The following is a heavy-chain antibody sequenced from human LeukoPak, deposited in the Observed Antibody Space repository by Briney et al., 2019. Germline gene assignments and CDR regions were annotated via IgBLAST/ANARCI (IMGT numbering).Heavy chain of an antibody. Sequence: PSETLSLTCTVSGDPISSNDYYWGWIRQPPGKGLEWIGSIYYGGSTYYNPSLKSRVIISVDTSMNQFSLKLSFVTTADTAVYYCARALGYCSGGSCTRGYNWFDPWGQGTLVTVPS. CDR2: IYYGGST. CDR1: GDPISSNDYY. V-gene: IGHV4-39*01. CDR3: ARALGYCSGGSCTRGYNWFDP. J-gene: IGHJ5*02. D-gene: IGHD2-15*01.